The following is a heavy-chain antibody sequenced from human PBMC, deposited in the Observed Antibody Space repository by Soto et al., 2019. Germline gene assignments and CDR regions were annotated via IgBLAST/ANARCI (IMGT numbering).Heavy chain of an antibody. V-gene: IGHV1-3*01. J-gene: IGHJ3*01. CDR2: INAGNGHT. CDR1: GYTFTSYA. Sequence: QVQLVQSGAELKKPGASVKVSCKASGYTFTSYALHCVRQAPGQRLEWMGWINAGNGHTKYSRELRDRLTITVDTSASTAYMELRSLKSAETAVFYCARDFAGGLNDAFGFWGQGTMVNVS. D-gene: IGHD5-12*01. CDR3: ARDFAGGLNDAFGF.